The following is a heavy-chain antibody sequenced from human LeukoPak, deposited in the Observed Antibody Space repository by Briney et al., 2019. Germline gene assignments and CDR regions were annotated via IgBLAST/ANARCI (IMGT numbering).Heavy chain of an antibody. D-gene: IGHD2-2*01. Sequence: SVKVSCKASGYTFTSYYMHWVRQAPGQGLEWMGIINPSGGSTSYAQKFQGRVTMTRDTSTSTVYMELSSLRSEDTAVYYCASSSRPDNWFDPWGQRTLATVSS. CDR3: ASSSRPDNWFDP. CDR2: INPSGGST. CDR1: GYTFTSYY. J-gene: IGHJ5*02. V-gene: IGHV1-46*03.